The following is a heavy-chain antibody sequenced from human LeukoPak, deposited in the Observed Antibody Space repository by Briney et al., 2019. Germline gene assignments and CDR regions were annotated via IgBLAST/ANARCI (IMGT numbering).Heavy chain of an antibody. V-gene: IGHV3-48*01. CDR1: GFIFSSHW. CDR2: ISSGSGTI. J-gene: IGHJ4*02. Sequence: GGSLRLSCTVSGFIFSSHWMHWVRQAPGKGLEWVSYISSGSGTIYYADSVKGRFTISRDNAKNSLYLQMNSLRAEDTAVYYCARDLGYSYGYYFDYWGQGTLVTVSS. D-gene: IGHD5-18*01. CDR3: ARDLGYSYGYYFDY.